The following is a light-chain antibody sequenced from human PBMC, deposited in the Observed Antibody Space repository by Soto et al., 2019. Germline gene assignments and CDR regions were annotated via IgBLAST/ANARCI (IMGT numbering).Light chain of an antibody. CDR1: SSDVGGYNF. CDR3: SSYAGSNVVL. J-gene: IGLJ2*01. V-gene: IGLV2-8*01. CDR2: EVT. Sequence: QSALTQPPSASGSPGQSVTISCTGTSSDVGGYNFVSWYQQHPGKAPKLMVYEVTKRPSGVPDRFSGSKSGNMASLTVSGLQAEDEADYYCSSYAGSNVVLFGGGTKLTVL.